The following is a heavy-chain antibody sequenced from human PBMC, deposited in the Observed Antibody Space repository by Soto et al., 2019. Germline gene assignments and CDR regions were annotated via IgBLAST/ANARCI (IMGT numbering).Heavy chain of an antibody. J-gene: IGHJ6*03. CDR1: GFTFSSYG. Sequence: GSLRLSCAASGFTFSSYGMHWVRQAPGKGLEWVAVIWYDGSNKYYADSVKGRFTISRDNSKNTLYLQMNSLRAEDTAVYYCARAGSSSWYTYYYYYMDVWGKGTTVTVSS. CDR3: ARAGSSSWYTYYYYYMDV. CDR2: IWYDGSNK. D-gene: IGHD6-13*01. V-gene: IGHV3-33*01.